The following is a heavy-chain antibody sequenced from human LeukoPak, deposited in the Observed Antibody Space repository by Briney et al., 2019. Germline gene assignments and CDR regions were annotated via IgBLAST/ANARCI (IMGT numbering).Heavy chain of an antibody. D-gene: IGHD6-13*01. CDR2: ISAYNGNT. V-gene: IGHV1-18*01. J-gene: IGHJ4*02. Sequence: GASVKVPCKASAYTFTNYGISWVRQAPGQGLEWMGWISAYNGNTNYAQKLQGRVTMTTDTSTSTAYMELRSLRSDDTAVYYCARGGIRAAGLPHLDYWGQGTLVTVSS. CDR3: ARGGIRAAGLPHLDY. CDR1: AYTFTNYG.